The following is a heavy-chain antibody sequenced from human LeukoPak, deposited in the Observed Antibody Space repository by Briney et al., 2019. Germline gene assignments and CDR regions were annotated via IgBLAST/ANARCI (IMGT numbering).Heavy chain of an antibody. J-gene: IGHJ4*02. D-gene: IGHD3-3*01. V-gene: IGHV1-8*03. CDR2: MNPNSGNT. Sequence: GASVKVSCKASGYTFTSYDINWVRQATGQGLEWMGWMNPNSGNTGYAQKFQGRVTITRNTSISTAYMELSSLRSEDTAVYYCARGRRLIFGAVSPVYYFDYWGQGTLVTVSS. CDR1: GYTFTSYD. CDR3: ARGRRLIFGAVSPVYYFDY.